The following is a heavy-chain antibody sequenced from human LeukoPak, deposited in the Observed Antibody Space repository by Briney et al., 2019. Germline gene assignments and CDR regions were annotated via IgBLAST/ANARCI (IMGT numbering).Heavy chain of an antibody. V-gene: IGHV3-23*01. CDR3: ARDLSSTMVRGLIY. CDR1: GFTFSTYA. J-gene: IGHJ4*02. CDR2: ISGSGGST. Sequence: PGGSLRLSCAASGFTFSTYAMSWVRQAPGKGLEWVSAISGSGGSTYYADSVKGRFTISRENAKNSLYLQMNSLSAEDTALYYCARDLSSTMVRGLIYWGQGTLVTVSS. D-gene: IGHD3-10*01.